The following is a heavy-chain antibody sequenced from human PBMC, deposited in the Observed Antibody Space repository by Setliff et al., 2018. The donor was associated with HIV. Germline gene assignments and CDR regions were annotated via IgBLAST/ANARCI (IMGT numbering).Heavy chain of an antibody. Sequence: PSETLSLTCTVSGGSINNYYWGRIRQPPGKGLEWIAYMYHSGFTTYNPSLNSRVTVSVDTSRNQFSLWLSSVTAADTAVYYCARHSDYYGSGGSYDFWGQGMLVTVSS. CDR1: GGSINNYY. CDR2: MYHSGFT. V-gene: IGHV4-59*01. CDR3: ARHSDYYGSGGSYDF. J-gene: IGHJ4*02. D-gene: IGHD3-22*01.